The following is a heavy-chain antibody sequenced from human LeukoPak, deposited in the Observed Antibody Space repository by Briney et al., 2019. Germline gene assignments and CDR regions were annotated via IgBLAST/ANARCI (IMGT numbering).Heavy chain of an antibody. CDR1: GFTFSSYA. V-gene: IGHV3-23*01. J-gene: IGHJ4*02. D-gene: IGHD2-2*01. CDR2: ISGSSRST. Sequence: GGSLRLSCAASGFTFSSYAMSWARQAPGKGLEWVSTISGSSRSTYYADSVKGRFAISRDNSKNTLYVQMNSLRAEDTAAYYCARGLSYQDDYWGQGTLVTVSS. CDR3: ARGLSYQDDY.